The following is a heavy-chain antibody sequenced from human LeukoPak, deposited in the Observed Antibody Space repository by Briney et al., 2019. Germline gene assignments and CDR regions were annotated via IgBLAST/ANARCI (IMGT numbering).Heavy chain of an antibody. CDR2: IYPGDSDT. V-gene: IGHV5-51*01. CDR1: GYSFTSYW. D-gene: IGHD6-19*01. CDR3: ARIAVAGTGVRWFDP. Sequence: GESLKISCKGSGYSFTSYWIGWVRQMPGKGLEWMGIIYPGDSDTRYSPSFQGQVTISADKSIGTAYLQWSSLKASDTAMYYCARIAVAGTGVRWFDPWGQGTLVTVSS. J-gene: IGHJ5*02.